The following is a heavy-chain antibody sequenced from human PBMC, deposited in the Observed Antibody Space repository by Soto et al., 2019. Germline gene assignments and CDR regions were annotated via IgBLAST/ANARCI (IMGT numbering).Heavy chain of an antibody. CDR2: ISYDGSNK. J-gene: IGHJ6*02. CDR3: ARDYYRFNSGYGFSMDV. D-gene: IGHD5-12*01. CDR1: GFTFSSYA. Sequence: QVQLVESGGGVVQPGRSLRLSCAASGFTFSSYAMHWVRQAPGKGLEWVAVISYDGSNKYYADSVKGRFTISRDNSKNTLYLQMNSLRAEDTAVYYCARDYYRFNSGYGFSMDVWGQGTGVTVSS. V-gene: IGHV3-30-3*01.